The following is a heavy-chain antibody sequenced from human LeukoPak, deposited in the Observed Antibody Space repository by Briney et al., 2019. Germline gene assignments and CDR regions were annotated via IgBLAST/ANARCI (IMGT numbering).Heavy chain of an antibody. Sequence: GGSLRLSCTASGFTFSVYYMSWIRQAPGKGLEWVSYISDRGDTIYYADSVKGRFTISRDNANNSVSLQMDSLRDEDTAVYYCARLKAGNWGPGSLVTVSS. CDR3: ARLKAGN. J-gene: IGHJ4*01. CDR2: ISDRGDTI. V-gene: IGHV3-11*01. CDR1: GFTFSVYY.